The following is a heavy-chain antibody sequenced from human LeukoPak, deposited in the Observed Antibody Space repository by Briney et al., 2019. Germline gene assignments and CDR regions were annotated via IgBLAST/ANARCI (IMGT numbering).Heavy chain of an antibody. Sequence: SETLSLTCAVYGGSFSGYYWSWIRQPPGEGLEWIGNIYYDGTTYYNSSLKSRVTFSLDTSKNQFSLQLTSVTAADTAVYYCARAVGYNFGRAHFDYWGQGTLVTVSS. CDR1: GGSFSGYY. V-gene: IGHV4-34*01. D-gene: IGHD5-24*01. J-gene: IGHJ4*02. CDR3: ARAVGYNFGRAHFDY. CDR2: IYYDGTT.